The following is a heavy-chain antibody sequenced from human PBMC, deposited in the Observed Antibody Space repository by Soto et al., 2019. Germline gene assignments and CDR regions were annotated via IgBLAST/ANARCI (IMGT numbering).Heavy chain of an antibody. J-gene: IGHJ5*02. CDR2: IYYSGST. CDR1: GGSISSSSYY. V-gene: IGHV4-39*01. Sequence: SETLSLTCTASGGSISSSSYYWGWIRQPPGEGLEWIGSIYYSGSTYYNPSLKSRVTISVDTSKNQFSLKLSSVTAADTAVYYCATHRLVYCSGGSCFQIGFDPWGQGTLVTVSS. CDR3: ATHRLVYCSGGSCFQIGFDP. D-gene: IGHD2-15*01.